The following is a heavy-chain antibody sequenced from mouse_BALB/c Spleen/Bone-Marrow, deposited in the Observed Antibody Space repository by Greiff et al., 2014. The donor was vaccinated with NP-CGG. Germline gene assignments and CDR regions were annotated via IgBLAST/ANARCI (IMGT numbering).Heavy chain of an antibody. J-gene: IGHJ4*01. Sequence: QVQLQQSGPGLVAPSQSLSITCTVSGFSLTGYGVHWVRQPPGKGLEWLGVIWADGSTNYNSALMSRLSIRKDNSKSQVFLKMNSLQTDDTAMYYCARITTATGAMDYWGQGTSVTVSS. CDR1: GFSLTGYG. CDR3: ARITTATGAMDY. CDR2: IWADGST. V-gene: IGHV2-9*02. D-gene: IGHD1-2*01.